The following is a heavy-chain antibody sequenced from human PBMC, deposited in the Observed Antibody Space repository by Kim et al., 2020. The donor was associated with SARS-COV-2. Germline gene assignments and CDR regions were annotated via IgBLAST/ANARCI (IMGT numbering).Heavy chain of an antibody. CDR1: GASFTNYY. CDR3: ARAAGRAIAATGRWGYF. J-gene: IGHJ2*01. D-gene: IGHD6-6*01. V-gene: IGHV4-34*01. Sequence: SETLFLTCAVYGASFTNYYWTWIRLPPGEGLEWIGESSPGGSTSYNPNLKSRVTVSLDTSKKQFSLNLNSVTAADTAVYYCARAAGRAIAATGRWGYF. CDR2: SSPGGST.